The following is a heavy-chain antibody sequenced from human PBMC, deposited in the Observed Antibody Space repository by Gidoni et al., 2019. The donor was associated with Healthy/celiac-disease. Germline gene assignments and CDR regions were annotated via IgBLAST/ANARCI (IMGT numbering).Heavy chain of an antibody. CDR2: INTNTGNP. J-gene: IGHJ4*02. V-gene: IGHV7-4-1*02. CDR3: VYSGYGLH. Sequence: QVQLVQSGSALTTPGASVQVSCKASGYTFTNYAMNWVRQAPGQGLEWMGWINTNTGNPAYAQGFTGRFVFSLDTSVSTAYLQISSLKAEDTAMYYCVYSGYGLHWGQGTLVTVSS. CDR1: GYTFTNYA. D-gene: IGHD5-12*01.